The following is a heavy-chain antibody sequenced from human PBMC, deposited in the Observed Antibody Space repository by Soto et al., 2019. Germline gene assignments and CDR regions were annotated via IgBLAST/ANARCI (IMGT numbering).Heavy chain of an antibody. CDR1: GGSISSYY. CDR3: ARHYKLGTQTYYDFWSGDFDY. J-gene: IGHJ4*02. V-gene: IGHV4-59*08. Sequence: SETLSLTCTVSGGSISSYYWSWIRQPPGKGLEWIGYIYYSGSTNYNPSLKSRVTISVDTSKNQFSLKLSSVTAADTAVYYCARHYKLGTQTYYDFWSGDFDYWGQGTLVTVS. CDR2: IYYSGST. D-gene: IGHD3-3*01.